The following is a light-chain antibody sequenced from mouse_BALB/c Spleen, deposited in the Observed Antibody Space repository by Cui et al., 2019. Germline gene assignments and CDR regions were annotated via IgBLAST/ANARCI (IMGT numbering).Light chain of an antibody. Sequence: DIVMTQSQKFMSTSVGNMVSVTCKASQNVGTNVTWYQQKPGQSPKALIYSASYRYSGVPDRFTGSGSGTDFTLTISNVQSEDLAEYFCQQYNSYPPYTFGGGTKLEIE. CDR3: QQYNSYPPYT. V-gene: IGKV6-15*01. CDR2: SAS. J-gene: IGKJ2*01. CDR1: QNVGTN.